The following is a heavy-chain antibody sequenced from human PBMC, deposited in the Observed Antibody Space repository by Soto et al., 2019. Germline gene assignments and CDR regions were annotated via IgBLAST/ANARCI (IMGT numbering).Heavy chain of an antibody. CDR3: ARMNYYDTSGYPFDY. D-gene: IGHD3-22*01. Sequence: PSQTLSLTCAISGDSVSSNSAAWNWIRQSPSRGLEWLGRTYYRSKWYNDYAVSVKSRITINPDTSKNQFSLKLNSVTAADTAVYYCARMNYYDTSGYPFDYWGQGMMVTSPQ. CDR1: GDSVSSNSAA. J-gene: IGHJ4*02. CDR2: TYYRSKWYN. V-gene: IGHV6-1*01.